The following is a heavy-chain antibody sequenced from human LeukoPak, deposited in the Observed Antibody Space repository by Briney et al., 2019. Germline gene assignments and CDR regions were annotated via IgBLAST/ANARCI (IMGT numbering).Heavy chain of an antibody. V-gene: IGHV3-15*01. D-gene: IGHD3-22*01. CDR1: GFTFSGYG. CDR3: TTDPYYYDSSV. CDR2: IKSKTDGGTT. J-gene: IGHJ4*02. Sequence: GGSLRLSCATSGFTFSGYGMHWVRQAPGKGLEWVGRIKSKTDGGTTDYAAPVKGRFTISRDDSKNTLYLQMNSLKTEDTAVYYCTTDPYYYDSSVWGQGTLVTVSS.